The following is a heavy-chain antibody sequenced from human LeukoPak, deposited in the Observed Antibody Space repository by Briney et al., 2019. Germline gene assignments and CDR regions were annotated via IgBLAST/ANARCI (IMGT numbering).Heavy chain of an antibody. V-gene: IGHV3-49*03. J-gene: IGHJ4*02. CDR3: SREWGNGNDLRPDS. D-gene: IGHD1-1*01. CDR1: GFIFREFA. Sequence: GGSPRLSCTTSGFIFREFAVSWFRQAPGKGLEWIGFIRSSIYGGTPKAAASVKGRFIFSRDDSKGVAYLRMNSLKTDDTAVYYCSREWGNGNDLRPDSWGQGTLVTVSS. CDR2: IRSSIYGGTP.